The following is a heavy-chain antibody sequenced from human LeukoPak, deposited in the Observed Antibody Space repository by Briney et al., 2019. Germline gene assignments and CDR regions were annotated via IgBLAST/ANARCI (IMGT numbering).Heavy chain of an antibody. CDR2: IYYSGST. V-gene: IGHV4-59*01. D-gene: IGHD3-22*01. CDR1: GGSFSGYY. Sequence: SETLSLTCAVYGGSFSGYYWNWIRQPPGKGLEWIGYIYYSGSTNYNPSLKSRATISVDTSKNQFSLKLSSVTAADTAVYYCARATYYYDSSGYSDAFDIWGQGTMVTVSS. CDR3: ARATYYYDSSGYSDAFDI. J-gene: IGHJ3*02.